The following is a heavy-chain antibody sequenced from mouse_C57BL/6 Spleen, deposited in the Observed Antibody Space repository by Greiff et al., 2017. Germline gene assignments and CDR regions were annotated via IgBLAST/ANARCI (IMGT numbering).Heavy chain of an antibody. V-gene: IGHV1-72*01. CDR2: IDPNSGGT. CDR3: ARANYYDCGGAWFAY. Sequence: QVQLQQPGAELVKPGASVKLSCKASGYTFTSYWMPWVKQRPGRGLEWIGRIDPNSGGTKYNEKFTSKATLTVDKSSSTAYMPLSSLTSAASAVYYGARANYYDCGGAWFAYWGQGTLVTVSA. CDR1: GYTFTSYW. J-gene: IGHJ3*01. D-gene: IGHD2-4*01.